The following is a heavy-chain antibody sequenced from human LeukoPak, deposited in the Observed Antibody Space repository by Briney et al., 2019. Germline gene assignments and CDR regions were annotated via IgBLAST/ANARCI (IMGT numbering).Heavy chain of an antibody. D-gene: IGHD6-13*01. V-gene: IGHV1-24*01. CDR1: GYTLTELS. Sequence: ASVKVSCRVSGYTLTELSMHWVRQAPGKGLEWMGGFDPEDGETIYAQKFQGRVTMTEDTSTDTAYMELISLRSEDTAVYYCATQGAAGTYLPFDYWGQGTLVTVSS. CDR3: ATQGAAGTYLPFDY. J-gene: IGHJ4*02. CDR2: FDPEDGET.